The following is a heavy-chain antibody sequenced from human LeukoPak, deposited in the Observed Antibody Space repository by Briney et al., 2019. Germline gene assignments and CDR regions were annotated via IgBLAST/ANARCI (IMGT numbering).Heavy chain of an antibody. CDR1: GFSFSSYA. D-gene: IGHD6-19*01. CDR3: AKDGKGAPVAGTGYFDY. J-gene: IGHJ4*02. Sequence: GASLRLSCAASGFSFSSYAMSWVRQAPGKGLEWVSVISGSGGNTYYADSVKGRFTISRDNSKNTLYLQMNSLRAEDTAIYYCAKDGKGAPVAGTGYFDYWGQGTLVTVSS. CDR2: ISGSGGNT. V-gene: IGHV3-23*01.